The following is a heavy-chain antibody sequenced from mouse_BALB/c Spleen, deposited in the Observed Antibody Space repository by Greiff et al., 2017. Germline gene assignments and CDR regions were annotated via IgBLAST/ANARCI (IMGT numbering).Heavy chain of an antibody. Sequence: EVKVVESGGGLVKPGGSLKLSCAASGFTFSSYAMSWVRQTPEKRLEWVASISSGGSTYYPDSVKGRFTISRDNARNILYLQMSSLRSEDTAMYYCARGGYYGSSPYYWGQGTTLTVSS. V-gene: IGHV5-6-5*01. CDR3: ARGGYYGSSPYY. J-gene: IGHJ2*01. CDR2: ISSGGST. D-gene: IGHD1-1*01. CDR1: GFTFSSYA.